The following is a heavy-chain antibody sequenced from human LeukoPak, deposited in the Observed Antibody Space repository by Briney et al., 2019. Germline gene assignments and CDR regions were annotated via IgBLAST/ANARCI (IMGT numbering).Heavy chain of an antibody. V-gene: IGHV3-48*03. CDR2: ISSSGSTI. CDR1: GFTFSSYE. CDR3: ARGVNDAFDI. J-gene: IGHJ3*02. Sequence: GGSLRLSCAASGFTFSSYEMNWVRQAPGKGLEWVSYISSSGSTIYYADSVKGRFTISRDNAKNSLHLQMNSLRAEDTAVYYCARGVNDAFDIWGQGTMVTVSS.